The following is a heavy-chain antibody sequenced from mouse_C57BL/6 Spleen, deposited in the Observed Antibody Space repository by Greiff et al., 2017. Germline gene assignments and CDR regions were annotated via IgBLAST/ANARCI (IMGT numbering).Heavy chain of an antibody. CDR1: GYAFSSYW. CDR2: IYPGDGDT. D-gene: IGHD1-1*01. V-gene: IGHV1-80*01. Sequence: QVQLQQSGAELVKPGASVKISCKASGYAFSSYWMNWVKQRPGKGLEWIGQIYPGDGDTNYNGKFKGKATLTADKSSSTAYMQLSSLTSEDSAVXFCARSYYGSTYAMGYWGQGTSVTVSS. CDR3: ARSYYGSTYAMGY. J-gene: IGHJ4*01.